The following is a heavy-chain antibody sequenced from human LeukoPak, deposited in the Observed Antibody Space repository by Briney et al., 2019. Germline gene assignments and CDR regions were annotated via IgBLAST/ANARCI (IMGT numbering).Heavy chain of an antibody. J-gene: IGHJ5*02. CDR3: ARDYYGSGTFWFDP. D-gene: IGHD3-10*01. CDR2: ISAYNGNT. V-gene: IGHV1-18*01. Sequence: GASVKVSCKASGYTFTSCGLSWVGQPPGQGLEWMGWISAYNGNTNYAQKLQGRVTMTTDTSTTTAYMELRSLRSDDTAVYYCARDYYGSGTFWFDPWGQGTLVTVSS. CDR1: GYTFTSCG.